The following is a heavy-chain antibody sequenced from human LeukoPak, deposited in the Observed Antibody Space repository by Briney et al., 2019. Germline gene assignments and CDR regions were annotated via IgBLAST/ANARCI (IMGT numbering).Heavy chain of an antibody. CDR2: ISYDASNK. CDR1: GFTFSSNA. J-gene: IGHJ5*02. Sequence: GGSLRLSCAASGFTFSSNAMHRVRQAPGKALEWVAVISYDASNKYYADSVKGRFTISRDNSKNTLYLQMNSLRGEDTSVYYCARGSGSSTRGWFDPWGQGTLVTVSS. CDR3: ARGSGSSTRGWFDP. V-gene: IGHV3-30-3*01. D-gene: IGHD6-13*01.